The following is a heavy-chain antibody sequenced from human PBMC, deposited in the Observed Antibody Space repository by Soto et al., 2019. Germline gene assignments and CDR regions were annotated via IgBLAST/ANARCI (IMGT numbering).Heavy chain of an antibody. V-gene: IGHV4-61*01. J-gene: IGHJ4*02. CDR3: ARHSRGIVVVKAAVEY. Sequence: XETLSLTCTFSVVSVSSGSYYCSWIRQPPWKGLEWIGYTYYSGSTNYNPSLKSRVTISVDTSKNQFSLKLSSVTAADTAVYYCARHSRGIVVVKAAVEYWGQGTLGSVSS. D-gene: IGHD2-2*01. CDR2: TYYSGST. CDR1: VVSVSSGSYY.